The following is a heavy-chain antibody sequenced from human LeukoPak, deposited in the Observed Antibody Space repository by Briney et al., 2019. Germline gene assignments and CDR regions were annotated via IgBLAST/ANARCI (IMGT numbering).Heavy chain of an antibody. Sequence: GGSLRLSCAASGFTFSDYYMSWIRQAPGKGLEWVSHISSSGSTIYYADSVKGRFTISRDNAKNSLYLQMNSLRAEDTAVYYCARDPFPITGTNFDYWGQGTLVTVSS. CDR3: ARDPFPITGTNFDY. V-gene: IGHV3-11*04. J-gene: IGHJ4*02. CDR1: GFTFSDYY. CDR2: ISSSGSTI. D-gene: IGHD1-20*01.